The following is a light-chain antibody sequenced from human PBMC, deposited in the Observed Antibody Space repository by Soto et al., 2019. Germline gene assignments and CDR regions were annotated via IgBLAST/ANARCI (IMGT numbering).Light chain of an antibody. V-gene: IGKV3-20*01. CDR1: QSVSSSY. Sequence: IVLTQPPGTLSLSPGERATLSCRASQSVSSSYLAWYQQKPGQAPRLLIYGASSRATGIPDRFSGSGSGTDFTLTISRLETEDFAVFYCQQYGSAGTFGQAT. CDR2: GAS. CDR3: QQYGSAGT. J-gene: IGKJ1*01.